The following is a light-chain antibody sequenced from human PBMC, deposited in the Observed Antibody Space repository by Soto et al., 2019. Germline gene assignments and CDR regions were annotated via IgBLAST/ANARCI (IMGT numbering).Light chain of an antibody. CDR3: QQYNIWPLWT. J-gene: IGKJ1*01. V-gene: IGKV3-15*01. CDR2: AAS. CDR1: ERVTSS. Sequence: EIVMPQSPATLSMSPGDRATLSCRASERVTSSLAWYQQKPGQPPRLLIYAASTGATDVPARFSGGGSETEFTLTISSLQSEDFAVYFCQQYNIWPLWTFGQGTKVDIK.